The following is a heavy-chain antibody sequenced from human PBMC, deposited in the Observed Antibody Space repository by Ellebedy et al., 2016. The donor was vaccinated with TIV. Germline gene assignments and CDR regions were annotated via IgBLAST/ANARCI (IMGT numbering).Heavy chain of an antibody. J-gene: IGHJ3*02. CDR1: GFTFSSYA. V-gene: IGHV3-23*01. CDR3: ARDFYDSSRTQANDAFDI. CDR2: ISGSGGST. D-gene: IGHD3-22*01. Sequence: GGSLRLSCAASGFTFSSYAMSWVRQAPGKGLEWVSAISGSGGSTYYADSVKGRFTISRDNSKNTLYLQMNSLRAEDTAVYYCARDFYDSSRTQANDAFDIWGQGTMVTVSS.